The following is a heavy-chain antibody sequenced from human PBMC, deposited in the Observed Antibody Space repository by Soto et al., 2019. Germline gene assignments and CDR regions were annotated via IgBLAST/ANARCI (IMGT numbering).Heavy chain of an antibody. CDR3: AKGAVAGTPTSYYYYGMDV. Sequence: QVQLLQSGAEVKKPGSSVRVSCEASGGTFRTYAISWVRQAPGQGLEWMGEIIPIFGKVNYEQKFQGRGTITEDESTTTVYMDLRSLTSKDTAVYYCAKGAVAGTPTSYYYYGMDVWGQGTTVTVS. D-gene: IGHD6-19*01. CDR2: IIPIFGKV. J-gene: IGHJ6*02. V-gene: IGHV1-69*12. CDR1: GGTFRTYA.